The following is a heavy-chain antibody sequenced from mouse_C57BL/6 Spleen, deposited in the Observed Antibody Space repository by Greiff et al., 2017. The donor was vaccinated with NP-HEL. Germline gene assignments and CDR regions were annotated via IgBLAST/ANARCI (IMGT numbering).Heavy chain of an antibody. CDR1: GYTFTSYW. CDR2: TNPTNGRT. V-gene: IGHV1S81*02. D-gene: IGHD1-1*01. J-gene: IGHJ2*01. Sequence: QVQLQQPGAELVKAGASVKMSCKASGYTFTSYWMHWVKQRLGQGLEWFAETNPTNGRTYYNEKFKSKATLTVDKSSSTAYMLLSGPTFEDSAVDYCARMKKIVATYFDYWGQGTTLTDSS. CDR3: ARMKKIVATYFDY.